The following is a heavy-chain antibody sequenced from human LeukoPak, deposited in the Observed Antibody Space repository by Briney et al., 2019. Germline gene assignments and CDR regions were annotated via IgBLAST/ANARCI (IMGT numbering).Heavy chain of an antibody. CDR1: GFTFGDYA. V-gene: IGHV3-49*04. Sequence: PGRSLRLSCTASGFTFGDYAMSWVHQAPGKGLEWVGFIRSKAYGGTTEYAASVKGRFTISRDDSKSIAYLQMNSLKTEDTAVYYCTRRYSDILTGEPYIDYWGQGTLVTVSS. CDR3: TRRYSDILTGEPYIDY. CDR2: IRSKAYGGTT. D-gene: IGHD3-9*01. J-gene: IGHJ4*02.